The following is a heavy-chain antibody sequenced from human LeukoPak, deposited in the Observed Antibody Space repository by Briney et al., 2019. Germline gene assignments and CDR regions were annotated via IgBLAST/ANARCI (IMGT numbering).Heavy chain of an antibody. V-gene: IGHV4-59*12. Sequence: SETLSLTCTVSGGSISSYYWSWIRQPPGKGLEWIGYIYYSGSTNYNPSLKSRVTISVDTSKNQFSLKLSSVTAADTAVYYCKVDSSGYYHDYWGQGTLVTVSS. J-gene: IGHJ4*02. CDR2: IYYSGST. CDR1: GGSISSYY. D-gene: IGHD3-22*01. CDR3: KVDSSGYYHDY.